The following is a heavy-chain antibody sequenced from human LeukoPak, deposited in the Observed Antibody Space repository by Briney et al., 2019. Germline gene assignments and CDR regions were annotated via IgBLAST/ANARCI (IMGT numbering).Heavy chain of an antibody. Sequence: PGGSLRLSCAASGFTFSDYYMSWIRQAPGKGLEWVSYISSSGSTIYYADSVKGRFTISRDNAKNSLYLQMNSLRAEDTAFYYCARGTIAAGTCWFGLWGQGTLVTVSS. CDR2: ISSSGSTI. D-gene: IGHD6-13*01. CDR3: ARGTIAAGTCWFGL. CDR1: GFTFSDYY. J-gene: IGHJ5*02. V-gene: IGHV3-11*01.